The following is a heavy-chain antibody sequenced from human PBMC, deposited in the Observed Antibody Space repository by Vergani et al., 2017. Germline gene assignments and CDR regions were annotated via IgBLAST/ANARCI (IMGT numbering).Heavy chain of an antibody. J-gene: IGHJ6*02. CDR2: IYYSGST. Sequence: QVQLQESGPGLVKPSETLSLTCTVSGGSISSYYWSWIRQPPGKGLEWIGYIYYSGSTNYNPSLKSRVTISVGTSKNQFSLKLSSLTAADTAVYYCARVYGSGNYGRYYYYGMDVWGQGTTVTVSS. D-gene: IGHD3-10*01. CDR1: GGSISSYY. V-gene: IGHV4-59*01. CDR3: ARVYGSGNYGRYYYYGMDV.